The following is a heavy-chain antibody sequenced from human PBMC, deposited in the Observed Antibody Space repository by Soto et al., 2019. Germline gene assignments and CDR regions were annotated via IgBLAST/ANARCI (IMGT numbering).Heavy chain of an antibody. CDR3: ARAFYGMDV. V-gene: IGHV2-70*04. Sequence: ESGPTLVNPTQTLTLTCTVSGFSLSGTGMRVTWIRQPPGKALEWLARIDWENTKLYSTSLKTRLTTSKDTSKNQVVLTMTNVDPADTGTYYCARAFYGMDVWGQGTTVTVSS. J-gene: IGHJ6*02. CDR1: GFSLSGTGMR. CDR2: IDWENTK.